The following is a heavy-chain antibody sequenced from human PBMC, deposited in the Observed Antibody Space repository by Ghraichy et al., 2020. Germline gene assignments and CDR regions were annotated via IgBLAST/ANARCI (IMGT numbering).Heavy chain of an antibody. CDR3: ARGPSWDFGLVPAAIEF. J-gene: IGHJ4*02. Sequence: GGSLRLSCAASGFTFSSYSMNWVRQAPGKGLEWVSSITSSSSYIYFADSVKGRFTISRDNAKNSLYLQMNSLRAEDTAVYYCARGPSWDFGLVPAAIEFWGQGTLVTVSS. CDR1: GFTFSSYS. CDR2: ITSSSSYI. D-gene: IGHD2-2*02. V-gene: IGHV3-21*01.